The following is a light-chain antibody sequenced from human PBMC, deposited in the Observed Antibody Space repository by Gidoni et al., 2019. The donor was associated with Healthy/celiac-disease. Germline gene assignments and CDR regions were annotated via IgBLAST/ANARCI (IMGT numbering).Light chain of an antibody. Sequence: DIVMTQSPDSLAVSLGERATTNCKSSQSVLYSSNNKNYLAWYQQKPGQPPKLLIYWASTRESGVPDRFSGSGSGTDFTLTISSLQAEDVAVYYCQQYYSTLGGTFGQXTKVEIK. J-gene: IGKJ1*01. CDR1: QSVLYSSNNKNY. CDR3: QQYYSTLGGT. V-gene: IGKV4-1*01. CDR2: WAS.